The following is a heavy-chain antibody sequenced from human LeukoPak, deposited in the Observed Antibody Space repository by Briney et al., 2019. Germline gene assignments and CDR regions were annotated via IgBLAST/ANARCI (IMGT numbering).Heavy chain of an antibody. CDR2: IYYRGDT. J-gene: IGHJ4*02. D-gene: IGHD3-22*01. CDR3: ARDLGYDSSGFYYFGYFDI. CDR1: GGSISSSSYY. V-gene: IGHV4-39*07. Sequence: SETLSLTCTVSGGSISSSSYYWGWIRQPPGKGLEGIGSIYYRGDTYYNPSLKSRVLISVDTSKNQFSLKLSSVTAADTAVYYCARDLGYDSSGFYYFGYFDIWGRGALVTVSS.